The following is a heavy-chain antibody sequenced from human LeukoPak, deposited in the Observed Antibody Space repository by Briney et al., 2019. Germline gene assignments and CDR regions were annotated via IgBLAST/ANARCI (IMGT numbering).Heavy chain of an antibody. J-gene: IGHJ6*03. D-gene: IGHD3-16*01. Sequence: SETLSLTCTVSGGSISSSSYYWGWIRQPPGKGLEWIGSIYYSGSTYYNPSLKSRVTISVDTSKNQFSLKLSSVTAADTAVYYCARSFGSYYYMDVWGKGTTVTVSS. V-gene: IGHV4-39*07. CDR1: GGSISSSSYY. CDR2: IYYSGST. CDR3: ARSFGSYYYMDV.